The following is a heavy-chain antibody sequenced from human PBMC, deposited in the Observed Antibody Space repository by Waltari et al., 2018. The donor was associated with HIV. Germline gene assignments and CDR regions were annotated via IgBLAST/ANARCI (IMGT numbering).Heavy chain of an antibody. CDR3: ARGRYGVGFYMDV. CDR1: GYTFTNYG. D-gene: IGHD4-17*01. J-gene: IGHJ6*03. CDR2: IGPYNDNT. V-gene: IGHV1-18*04. Sequence: QVQLVQSGPEVKKLGDSVKVSCKASGYTFTNYGITWVRQAPVQGLEWMGWIGPYNDNTNYAQNLQGRVTMTTDISTNTAYMELRSLRSDDTAVYYCARGRYGVGFYMDVWGKGTTVTVSS.